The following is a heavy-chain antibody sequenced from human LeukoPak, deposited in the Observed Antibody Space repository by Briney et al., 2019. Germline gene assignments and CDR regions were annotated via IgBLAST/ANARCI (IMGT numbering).Heavy chain of an antibody. V-gene: IGHV1-2*02. D-gene: IGHD6-19*01. CDR1: AYTFTGYY. CDR2: INPDSGGT. Sequence: ASVNVSCKASAYTFTGYYMHWVRQAPGQGLEWMGWINPDSGGTNYAQKFQGRVTMTRDTSISTAYMEVSRLRSDDTAVYYCAREGSGWYGNFDYWGRGTLVTVSS. CDR3: AREGSGWYGNFDY. J-gene: IGHJ4*02.